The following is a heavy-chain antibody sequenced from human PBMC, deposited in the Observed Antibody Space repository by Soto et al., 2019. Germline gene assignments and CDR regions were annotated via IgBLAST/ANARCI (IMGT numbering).Heavy chain of an antibody. CDR2: ISAYNGNT. J-gene: IGHJ4*02. CDR3: ARESSSSCHDY. D-gene: IGHD6-13*01. CDR1: GYTFTSYG. Sequence: QVQLVQSGAEVKKPGASVKVSCKASGYTFTSYGISWVRQAPGQGLEWMGWISAYNGNTNYAHKLQGRLTMTPDPSTSTAYMELRSLSAEATAVYSCARESSSSCHDYWGQGDLVSGSS. V-gene: IGHV1-18*01.